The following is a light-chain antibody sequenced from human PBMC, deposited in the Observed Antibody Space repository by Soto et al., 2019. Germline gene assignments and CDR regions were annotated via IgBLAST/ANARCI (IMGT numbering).Light chain of an antibody. J-gene: IGKJ5*01. CDR3: QQYYSYPPIT. V-gene: IGKV1-8*01. Sequence: AIRMTQSPSSFSASTGDRVTITCRASQGISSYLAWYQQKPGKAPKLLIYAASTLQSGVPSRFSGSGSGTDFTHTISCLQSEDFATYYCQQYYSYPPITFGQGTRLEMK. CDR1: QGISSY. CDR2: AAS.